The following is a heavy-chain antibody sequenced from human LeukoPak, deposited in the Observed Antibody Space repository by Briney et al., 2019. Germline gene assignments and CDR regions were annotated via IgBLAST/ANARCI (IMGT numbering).Heavy chain of an antibody. CDR2: INPNSGGT. CDR3: ARERSSGYNDAFDI. Sequence: GAXVKVSCKASGYTFTGYYMHWVRQAPGQGLEWMGWINPNSGGTNYAQKFQGRVTMTRDTSISTAYMELSRLRSDDTAVYYCARERSSGYNDAFDIWGQGTMVTVSS. D-gene: IGHD3-22*01. CDR1: GYTFTGYY. V-gene: IGHV1-2*02. J-gene: IGHJ3*02.